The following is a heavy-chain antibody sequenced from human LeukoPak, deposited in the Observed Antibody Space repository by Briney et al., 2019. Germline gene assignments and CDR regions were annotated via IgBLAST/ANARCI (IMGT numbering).Heavy chain of an antibody. J-gene: IGHJ4*02. V-gene: IGHV4-4*02. CDR3: ASSLGMRYYFDY. CDR2: IYHSGST. Sequence: SGTLSLTCAVSGGSISSSNWWSWVRQPPGEGLEWIGEIYHSGSTNYNPSLKSRVTISVDKSKNQFSLKLSSVTAADTAVYYCASSLGMRYYFDYWGQGTLVTVSS. CDR1: GGSISSSNW. D-gene: IGHD7-27*01.